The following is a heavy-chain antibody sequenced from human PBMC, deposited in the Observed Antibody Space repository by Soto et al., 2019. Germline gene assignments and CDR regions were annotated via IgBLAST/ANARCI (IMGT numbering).Heavy chain of an antibody. CDR3: AKGGGSSSWYGGLGNWFDP. V-gene: IGHV3-23*01. Sequence: GGSLRLSCAASGFTFSSYAMSWVRQAPGKGLEWVSAISGSGGSTYYADSVKGRFTISRDNSKNTLYLQMNSLRAEDTAVYYCAKGGGSSSWYGGLGNWFDPWGQGTLVTVSS. D-gene: IGHD6-13*01. CDR1: GFTFSSYA. J-gene: IGHJ5*02. CDR2: ISGSGGST.